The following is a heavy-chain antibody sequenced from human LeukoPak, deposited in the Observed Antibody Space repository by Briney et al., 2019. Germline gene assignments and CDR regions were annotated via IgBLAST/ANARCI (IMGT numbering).Heavy chain of an antibody. J-gene: IGHJ4*02. D-gene: IGHD2-21*02. CDR3: SILLAYCGGDCFDYFDY. CDR2: INPNSGGT. Sequence: ASVKVSCKASGYTFTGYYMHWVRQAPGQGLEWMGWINPNSGGTNYAQKFQGRVTMTRDTSISTAYMELSRLRSGDTAVYYCSILLAYCGGDCFDYFDYWGQGTLVTVSS. V-gene: IGHV1-2*02. CDR1: GYTFTGYY.